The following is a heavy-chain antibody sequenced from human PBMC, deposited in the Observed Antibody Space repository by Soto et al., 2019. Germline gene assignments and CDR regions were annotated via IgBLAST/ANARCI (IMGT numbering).Heavy chain of an antibody. CDR1: GFTFSSYA. D-gene: IGHD2-8*01. Sequence: PGGSLRLSCAASGFTFSSYAMHWVRQAPGKGLEWVAVISYDGSNKNYADSVKGRFTISRDNSKNTLYLQMNSLRAEDTAVYYCARDSPNPWSLDYWGQGTLVTVSS. CDR2: ISYDGSNK. V-gene: IGHV3-30-3*01. J-gene: IGHJ4*02. CDR3: ARDSPNPWSLDY.